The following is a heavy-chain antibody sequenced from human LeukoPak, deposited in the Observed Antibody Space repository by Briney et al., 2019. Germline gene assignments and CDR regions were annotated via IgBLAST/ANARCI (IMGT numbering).Heavy chain of an antibody. Sequence: GGSLRLSCAASGFTFSRYWMTWVRQAPGKGLEWVANIKEDGSEKYYVDSVKGRFTISRDNANNSLCLQMNSLRAEDTAVYYCARGGGTNDLWGQGTVVTVSS. CDR2: IKEDGSEK. CDR3: ARGGGTNDL. V-gene: IGHV3-7*04. J-gene: IGHJ3*01. CDR1: GFTFSRYW. D-gene: IGHD1-7*01.